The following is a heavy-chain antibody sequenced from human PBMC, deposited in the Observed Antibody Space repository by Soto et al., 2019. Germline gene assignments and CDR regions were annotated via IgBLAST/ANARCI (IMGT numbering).Heavy chain of an antibody. J-gene: IGHJ4*02. CDR1: GFTFSDHY. V-gene: IGHV3-72*01. CDR2: TKDKGHSYTT. CDR3: ARELMTTVTYFDN. Sequence: EVQLVESGGGLVQPGGALRLSCAASGFTFSDHYMDWVRQAPGKGLEWVGRTKDKGHSYTTEYAASVKGRFTISRDDSKNSLYRQMNSLKTEDTAMYYCARELMTTVTYFDNWGQGTLVTVSS. D-gene: IGHD4-17*01.